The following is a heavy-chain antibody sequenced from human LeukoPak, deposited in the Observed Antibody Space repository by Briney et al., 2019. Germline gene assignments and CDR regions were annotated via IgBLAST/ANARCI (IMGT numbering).Heavy chain of an antibody. Sequence: SETLSLTCTVSVDSMFSYYWTWIRQPPGGGLEWIGYIYDTGRTNYSPSLKSRVTISLDRSNKQFSLRLTSVTAADTAVYYCARVLAKYYYGSGSYEGTWGQGTLVTVSS. V-gene: IGHV4-59*01. CDR2: IYDTGRT. CDR3: ARVLAKYYYGSGSYEGT. D-gene: IGHD3-10*01. CDR1: VDSMFSYY. J-gene: IGHJ5*02.